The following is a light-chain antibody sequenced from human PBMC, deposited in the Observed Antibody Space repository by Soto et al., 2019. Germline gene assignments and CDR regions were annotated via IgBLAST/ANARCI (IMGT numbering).Light chain of an antibody. CDR1: QSVTGSY. Sequence: EIVLTQSPGTLSLSPGERGTLSCRASQSVTGSYLAWYQQRPGQAPRLLIYGASSRATGIPDRYSGSGSVTDFTLTISRLEPQDFAVYYCQQYGDSPRTFDQGTKVEIK. V-gene: IGKV3-20*01. CDR3: QQYGDSPRT. CDR2: GAS. J-gene: IGKJ1*01.